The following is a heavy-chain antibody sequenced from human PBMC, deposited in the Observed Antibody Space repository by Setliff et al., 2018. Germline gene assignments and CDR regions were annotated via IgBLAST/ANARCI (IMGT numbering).Heavy chain of an antibody. CDR3: ARGAPGWELLSWFDP. Sequence: ASVKVSCKAFGYTFTSYGISWVRQAPGQGLEWMGWISAYNGNTNYAQKLQGRVTMTTDTSTSTAYMELRSLRSDDTAVYYCARGAPGWELLSWFDPWGQGTLVTVSS. J-gene: IGHJ5*02. D-gene: IGHD1-26*01. V-gene: IGHV1-18*01. CDR1: GYTFTSYG. CDR2: ISAYNGNT.